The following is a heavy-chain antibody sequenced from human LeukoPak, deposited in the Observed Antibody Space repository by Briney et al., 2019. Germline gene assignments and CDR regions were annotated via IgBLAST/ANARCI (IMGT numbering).Heavy chain of an antibody. CDR1: GGTFISYA. Sequence: GASVKVSCKASGGTFISYAISWVRQAPGQGLEWMGGIIPIFGTANYAQKFQGRVTITADESTSTAYMELSSLRSEDTAVYYCARHSGPDYYYDSSGYIWFDPWGQGTLVTVSS. CDR3: ARHSGPDYYYDSSGYIWFDP. CDR2: IIPIFGTA. D-gene: IGHD3-22*01. J-gene: IGHJ5*02. V-gene: IGHV1-69*13.